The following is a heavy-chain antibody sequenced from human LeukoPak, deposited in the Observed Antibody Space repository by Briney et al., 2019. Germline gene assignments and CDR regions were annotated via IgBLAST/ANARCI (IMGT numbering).Heavy chain of an antibody. CDR3: ARARAGHFDY. Sequence: SETLSLTCAVYGGSFRGYYWSWIRQPPGKGLEWIGEINHSGSTNYNPSLKSRVTISVDTSKNQFSLKLSSVTAADTAVYYCARARAGHFDYWGQGTLVTVSS. CDR1: GGSFRGYY. J-gene: IGHJ4*02. V-gene: IGHV4-34*01. CDR2: INHSGST.